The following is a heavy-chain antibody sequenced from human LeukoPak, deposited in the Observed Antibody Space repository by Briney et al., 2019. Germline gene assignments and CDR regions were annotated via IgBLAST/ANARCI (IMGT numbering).Heavy chain of an antibody. D-gene: IGHD3-3*01. CDR2: IVVGSGNT. Sequence: SVKVSCKASGFTFTSSAVQWVRQARGQRLEWIGWIVVGSGNTNYAQKFQERVTITRDMSTSTAYMELSSLRSEDTAVYYCAAPPSYDFLVWEGGPWGQGTLVTVSS. V-gene: IGHV1-58*01. CDR3: AAPPSYDFLVWEGGP. J-gene: IGHJ5*02. CDR1: GFTFTSSA.